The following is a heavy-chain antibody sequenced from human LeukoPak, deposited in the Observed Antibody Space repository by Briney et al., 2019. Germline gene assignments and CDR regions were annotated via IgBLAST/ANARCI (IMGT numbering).Heavy chain of an antibody. J-gene: IGHJ4*02. CDR2: IQYDGTNK. Sequence: PGGSLRLSCAASGFTFSSYAMHWVRQAPGKGLEWVAFIQYDGTNKYYADSVKGRFTISRDNSKNTLYLQMNSLRAEDTAVYYCAKEGYYGSGSYYDYALDYWGQGTLVTVSS. V-gene: IGHV3-30*02. D-gene: IGHD3-10*01. CDR3: AKEGYYGSGSYYDYALDY. CDR1: GFTFSSYA.